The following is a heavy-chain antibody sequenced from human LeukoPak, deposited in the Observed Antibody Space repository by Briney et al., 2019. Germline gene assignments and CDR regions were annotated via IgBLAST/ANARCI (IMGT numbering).Heavy chain of an antibody. J-gene: IGHJ4*02. D-gene: IGHD2-2*01. CDR2: INWNGGST. Sequence: GGSLRLSCAASGFTFDDYGMSWVRQAPGKGLEWVSGINWNGGSTVYADSVKGRFTISRDNAKNSLYLQMNSLRAEDTALYYCARVRCSSTSCSLFDYWGQGTLVTVSS. CDR1: GFTFDDYG. V-gene: IGHV3-20*04. CDR3: ARVRCSSTSCSLFDY.